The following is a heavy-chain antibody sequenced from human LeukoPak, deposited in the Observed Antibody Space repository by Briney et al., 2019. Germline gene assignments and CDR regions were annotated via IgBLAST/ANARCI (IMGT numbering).Heavy chain of an antibody. CDR3: ARFRPYYYDSSGYYPPIGY. CDR1: GFTFSDYY. D-gene: IGHD3-22*01. J-gene: IGHJ4*02. V-gene: IGHV3-11*01. Sequence: PGGSLRLSCAASGFTFSDYYMSWIRQAPGKGLEWVSYISSSGSTIYYADSVKGRFTISRDNAKNSLYLQMNSLRAEDTAVYYCARFRPYYYDSSGYYPPIGYWGQGTLVTVSS. CDR2: ISSSGSTI.